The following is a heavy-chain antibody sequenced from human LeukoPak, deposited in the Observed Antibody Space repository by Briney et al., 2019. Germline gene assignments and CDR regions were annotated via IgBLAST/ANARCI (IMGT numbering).Heavy chain of an antibody. D-gene: IGHD7-27*01. Sequence: SETLSLTCTVSGGSISSYYWNWIRQPPGKGLEWIGYINYSGSTNYNPSLKSRVTISVDTSKNQYSLYLSSVTAADTAVYYCARAGDGHFDYWGQGTLVTVSS. CDR1: GGSISSYY. CDR3: ARAGDGHFDY. J-gene: IGHJ4*02. CDR2: INYSGST. V-gene: IGHV4-59*01.